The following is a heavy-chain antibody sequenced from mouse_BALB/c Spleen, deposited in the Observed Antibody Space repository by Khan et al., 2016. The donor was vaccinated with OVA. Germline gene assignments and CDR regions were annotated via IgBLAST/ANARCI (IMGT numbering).Heavy chain of an antibody. CDR2: ISSGGDYT. CDR1: GFTFSSYS. Sequence: EVELVESGGDLVKPGGSLKFSCAASGFTFSSYSMSWVRQTPDKRLEWVATISSGGDYTYYSDNLKGRFTLSREIAMNTLYLQMSSLKSEDTAMYYCASHVTGSVDYWGQGTLVTVSA. D-gene: IGHD4-1*01. J-gene: IGHJ3*01. V-gene: IGHV5-6*01. CDR3: ASHVTGSVDY.